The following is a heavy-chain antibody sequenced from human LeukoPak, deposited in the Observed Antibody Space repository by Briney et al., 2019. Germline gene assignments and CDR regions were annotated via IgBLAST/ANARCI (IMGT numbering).Heavy chain of an antibody. CDR1: GFTLGTYG. V-gene: IGHV3-33*01. J-gene: IGHJ3*01. D-gene: IGHD2-8*01. CDR2: IWHDGSHK. CDR3: ARGWGSKVYASAFDV. Sequence: PGGSLRLSCAASGFTLGTYGMHWVRQAPGKGLEWITVIWHDGSHKDYADSVKGRFTISRDNSKNTVYLQMNDLRAEDTALYYCARGWGSKVYASAFDVWGQGTMVTVSS.